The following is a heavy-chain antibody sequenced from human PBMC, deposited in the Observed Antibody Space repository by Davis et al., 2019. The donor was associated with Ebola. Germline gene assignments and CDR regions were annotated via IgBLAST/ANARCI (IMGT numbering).Heavy chain of an antibody. V-gene: IGHV3-11*04. D-gene: IGHD3-16*01. CDR2: ISPTGLTI. CDR1: GFTFSDYY. J-gene: IGHJ4*02. CDR3: SRWGAVKFDY. Sequence: GGSLRLSCEASGFTFSDYYMSWIRQAPGKGLEWLSYISPTGLTISYADSVKGRFTISRDNTKNSLYLQMNSLRDEDTALYYCSRWGAVKFDYWGQGTLVTVSS.